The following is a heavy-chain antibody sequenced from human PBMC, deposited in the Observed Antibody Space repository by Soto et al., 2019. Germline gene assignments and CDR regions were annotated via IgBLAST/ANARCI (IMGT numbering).Heavy chain of an antibody. D-gene: IGHD3-3*01. V-gene: IGHV3-30*18. Sequence: QAKLVESGGGVVQPGSSLRLSCAASGFAFRSYGMHWVRQAPGKGLEWVALISHDGEKEYYADSVKGRFTISRDNSENTMFLRMNSLTADDSAVYFCEKAGFTVFGEGLDPWCQGTRVTVSS. CDR3: EKAGFTVFGEGLDP. CDR1: GFAFRSYG. CDR2: ISHDGEKE. J-gene: IGHJ5*02.